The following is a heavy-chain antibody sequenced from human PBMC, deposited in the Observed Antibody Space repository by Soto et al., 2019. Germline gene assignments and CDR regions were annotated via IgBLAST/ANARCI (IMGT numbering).Heavy chain of an antibody. CDR1: GYTFTRYD. D-gene: IGHD2-21*01. CDR3: ARRAASYCWHGFGADKYYFDF. V-gene: IGHV1-8*01. J-gene: IGHJ4*02. Sequence: ASVKVSCKASGYTFTRYDLYWARQATGQGLAWMGWMHPNTGNSGYAQKFQGRVTMTSDTSISTAHLELSSLRSEDTAVYYCARRAASYCWHGFGADKYYFDFWGQGTLVTVSS. CDR2: MHPNTGNS.